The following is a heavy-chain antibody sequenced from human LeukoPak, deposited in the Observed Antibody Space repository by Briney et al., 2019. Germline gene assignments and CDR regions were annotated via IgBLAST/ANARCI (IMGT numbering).Heavy chain of an antibody. CDR1: GGSFSGYY. J-gene: IGHJ2*01. D-gene: IGHD3-10*01. V-gene: IGHV4-34*01. Sequence: SETLSLTCAVYGGSFSGYYWSWIRQPPGKGLEWIGEINHSGSTNYNPSLKSRVTISVDTSKNQFSLKLSSVTAADTAVYYCARPRGDWYFDLWGRGTLVTVSS. CDR2: INHSGST. CDR3: ARPRGDWYFDL.